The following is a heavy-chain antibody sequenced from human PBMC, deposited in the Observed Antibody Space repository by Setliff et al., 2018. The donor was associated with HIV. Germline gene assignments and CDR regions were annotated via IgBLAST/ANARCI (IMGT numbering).Heavy chain of an antibody. CDR3: ARDRWADSNYYFDS. D-gene: IGHD4-4*01. J-gene: IGHJ4*02. V-gene: IGHV3-48*04. CDR1: GFTFSSYG. CDR2: ISNGGSAK. Sequence: PGGSLRLSCAASGFTFSSYGMNRVRQAPGKGLEWISYISNGGSAKYYTDSVEGRFTVSRDNAKNLLYLQMDSLKGEDTALYYCARDRWADSNYYFDSWGQGTLVTVSS.